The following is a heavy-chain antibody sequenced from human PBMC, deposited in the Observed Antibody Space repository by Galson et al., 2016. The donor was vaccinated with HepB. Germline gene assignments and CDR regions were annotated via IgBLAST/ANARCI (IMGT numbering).Heavy chain of an antibody. Sequence: SVKVSCKASGYTFTTYGITWVRQAPGQGLEWVGWINAYTGKTNYAQRLQGRVTMTTDTSTRTAYMEMRSLRSDDTAVYYCARGQSYSSVWYTIGAPGECAEYFQHWGQGTLVTVSS. CDR1: GYTFTTYG. V-gene: IGHV1-18*01. CDR3: ARGQSYSSVWYTIGAPGECAEYFQH. CDR2: INAYTGKT. J-gene: IGHJ1*01. D-gene: IGHD6-13*01.